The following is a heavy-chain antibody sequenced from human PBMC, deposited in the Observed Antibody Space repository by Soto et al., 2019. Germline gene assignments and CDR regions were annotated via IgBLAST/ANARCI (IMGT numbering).Heavy chain of an antibody. CDR3: SRSLFARSDDFDI. D-gene: IGHD2-21*01. CDR2: IIPIFGTA. Sequence: SVKVSCKASAGTFSSYAISRVLRAPGQGLDWMGGIIPIFGTANYAQKFQGRVTITADEATSTAYMELSSLRSENTAVYYCSRSLFARSDDFDIRAQGTTVTVS. V-gene: IGHV1-69*01. J-gene: IGHJ3*02. CDR1: AGTFSSYA.